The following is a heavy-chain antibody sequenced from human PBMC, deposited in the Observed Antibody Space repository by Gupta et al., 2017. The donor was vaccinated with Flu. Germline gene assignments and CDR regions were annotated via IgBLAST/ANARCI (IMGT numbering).Heavy chain of an antibody. Sequence: QVQLQESGPGLVKPSETLSLSCIVSGGSISSYYWSWIRQPPGKGLEWIGYISYSGSTNYNPSLKSRVTISVDTSKNQFSLNPSSVTAADTAVYYCASGYVGTYLRAEYFQHWGQGTLVTVSS. CDR1: GGSISSYY. CDR3: ASGYVGTYLRAEYFQH. J-gene: IGHJ1*01. D-gene: IGHD1-26*01. CDR2: ISYSGST. V-gene: IGHV4-59*01.